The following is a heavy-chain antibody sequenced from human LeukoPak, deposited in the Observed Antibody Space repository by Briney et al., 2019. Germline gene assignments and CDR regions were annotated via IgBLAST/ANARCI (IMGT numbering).Heavy chain of an antibody. CDR3: ARQYYDILTGYSWNFDY. J-gene: IGHJ4*02. CDR2: IYYSGST. D-gene: IGHD3-9*01. CDR1: GGSISSSSYY. Sequence: SETLSHTCTVSGGSISSSSYYWGWIRQPPGKGLEWIGSIYYSGSTYYNPSLKSRVTISVDTSKNQFSLKLSSVTAADTAVYYCARQYYDILTGYSWNFDYWGQGTLVTVSS. V-gene: IGHV4-39*01.